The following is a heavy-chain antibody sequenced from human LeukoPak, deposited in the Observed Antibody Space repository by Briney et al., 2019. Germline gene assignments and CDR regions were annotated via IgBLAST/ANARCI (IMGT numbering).Heavy chain of an antibody. CDR1: GGSISSSSYY. V-gene: IGHV4-61*01. D-gene: IGHD6-19*01. J-gene: IGHJ4*02. CDR3: ARDGVAGGFDY. Sequence: KPSETLPLTCTVSGGSISSSSYYWNWIRQPPGKGLEWIGYIHYSGSTNHNASLKSRVTISVDTSKNQFSLKLSSVTAADTAVYYCARDGVAGGFDYWGQGTLVTVSS. CDR2: IHYSGST.